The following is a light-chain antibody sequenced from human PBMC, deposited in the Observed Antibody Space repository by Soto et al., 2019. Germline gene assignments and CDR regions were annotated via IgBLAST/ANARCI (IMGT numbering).Light chain of an antibody. V-gene: IGKV3-20*01. CDR2: DAS. CDR3: QQHGSSPIT. J-gene: IGKJ5*01. Sequence: EIVLTQSPGTLSLSPGERATLSCRASHSVSSSYLAWYQQKPGQAPRLLIYDASSRATGIPERFSGSGSGTHFTLTISRLEPEDFAVYYCQQHGSSPITFGQGTRLEIK. CDR1: HSVSSSY.